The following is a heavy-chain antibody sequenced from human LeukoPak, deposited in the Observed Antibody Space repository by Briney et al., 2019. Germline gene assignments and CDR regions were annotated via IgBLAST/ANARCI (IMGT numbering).Heavy chain of an antibody. CDR1: GYTFTSYG. V-gene: IGHV1-18*01. CDR3: ARNSEQLLYLREQPSFFGY. CDR2: ISAYNGNT. J-gene: IGHJ4*02. D-gene: IGHD2-2*02. Sequence: GASVKVSCKASGYTFTSYGISWVRQAPGQGLEWMGWISAYNGNTNYAQKLQGRVTMTTDTSTSTAYMELRSLRSDDTAVYYCARNSEQLLYLREQPSFFGYWGQGTLVTVSS.